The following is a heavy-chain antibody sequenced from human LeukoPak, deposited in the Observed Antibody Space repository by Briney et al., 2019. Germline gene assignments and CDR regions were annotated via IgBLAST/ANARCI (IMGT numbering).Heavy chain of an antibody. CDR1: GFTFSSYG. J-gene: IGHJ3*02. CDR2: ISSSSTYI. Sequence: GGSLRLSCAASGFTFSSYGMNWVRQAPGKGLEWVSFISSSSTYIYYADSLKGRFTISRDNAKNSLYLQMNSLRAEDTAVYYCASFPPYMVRTDAFDIWGQGTMVTVSS. V-gene: IGHV3-21*06. CDR3: ASFPPYMVRTDAFDI. D-gene: IGHD3-10*01.